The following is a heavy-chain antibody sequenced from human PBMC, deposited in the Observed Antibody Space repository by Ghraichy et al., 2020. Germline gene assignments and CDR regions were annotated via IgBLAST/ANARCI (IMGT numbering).Heavy chain of an antibody. Sequence: SLNISCAASGFTFSDYYMSWIRQAPGKGLEWVSYISSSSSYTNYADSVKGRFTISRDNAKNSLYLQMNSLRAEDTAVYYCASGSIIAVAGTFSFDYWGQGTLVTVSS. CDR1: GFTFSDYY. D-gene: IGHD6-19*01. V-gene: IGHV3-11*06. J-gene: IGHJ4*02. CDR2: ISSSSSYT. CDR3: ASGSIIAVAGTFSFDY.